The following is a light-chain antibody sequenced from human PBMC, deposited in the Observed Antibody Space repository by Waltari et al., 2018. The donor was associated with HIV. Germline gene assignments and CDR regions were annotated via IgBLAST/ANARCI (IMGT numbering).Light chain of an antibody. Sequence: DIVMTQSPLSLPVTPGEPASISCRSSQRLLHSNGYTYLDWYLQKPGQSPQLPIYLGSYRASGVPDRFSGSGSGTDFTLKISRVEAEDVGVYYCMQALQTPTFGQGTKVEIK. V-gene: IGKV2-28*01. CDR2: LGS. J-gene: IGKJ1*01. CDR1: QRLLHSNGYTY. CDR3: MQALQTPT.